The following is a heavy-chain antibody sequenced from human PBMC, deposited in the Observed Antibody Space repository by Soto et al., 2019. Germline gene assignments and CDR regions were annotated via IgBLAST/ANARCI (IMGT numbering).Heavy chain of an antibody. D-gene: IGHD3-16*01. CDR3: AADLGGGAWVQPGSYYYYGMDV. J-gene: IGHJ6*02. Sequence: GASVKVSCKASGFTFTSSAVQWVRQARGQRLEWIGWIVVGSGNTNYAQKFQERVTITRDMSTSTAYMELSSLRSEDTAVYYCAADLGGGAWVQPGSYYYYGMDVWGQGTTVTVSS. CDR2: IVVGSGNT. V-gene: IGHV1-58*01. CDR1: GFTFTSSA.